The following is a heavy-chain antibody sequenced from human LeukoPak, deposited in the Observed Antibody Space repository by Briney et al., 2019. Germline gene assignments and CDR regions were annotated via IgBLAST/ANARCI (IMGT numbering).Heavy chain of an antibody. V-gene: IGHV3-48*02. CDR3: ARKLAL. CDR2: IDPTGRSV. CDR1: GFSFSSYG. J-gene: IGHJ4*02. Sequence: GGSLRLSCAASGFSFSSYGMNWVRQAPGQGLEWVSYIDPTGRSVHYADSVKGRFTVSRDNANHSVFLQMSSLRDDDTAVYFCARKLALWGQGTLVTVSS.